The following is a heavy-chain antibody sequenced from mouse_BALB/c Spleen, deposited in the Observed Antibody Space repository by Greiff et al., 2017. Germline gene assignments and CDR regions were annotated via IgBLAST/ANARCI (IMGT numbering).Heavy chain of an antibody. CDR2: ISNGGGST. V-gene: IGHV5-12-2*01. CDR1: GFTFSSYT. D-gene: IGHD2-10*02. Sequence: EVKLVESGGGLVQPGGSLKLSCAASGFTFSSYTMSWVRQTPEKRLEWVAYISNGGGSTYYPDTVKGRFTISRDNAKNTLYLQMSSLKSEDTAMYYCARSRYGNYGGYAMDYWGQGTSVTVSS. J-gene: IGHJ4*01. CDR3: ARSRYGNYGGYAMDY.